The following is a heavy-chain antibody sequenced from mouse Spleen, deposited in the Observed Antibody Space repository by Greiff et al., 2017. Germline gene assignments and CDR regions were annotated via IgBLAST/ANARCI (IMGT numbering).Heavy chain of an antibody. Sequence: EVKVVESGGGLVKPGGSLKLSCAASGFTFSSYAMSWVRQTPEKRLAWVATISSGGSYTYYPDSLKGRFTISVANSKNTRKLQMSSLRPEDTAMYYCARQRAAYDYGSWFAYWGQGTLVTVSA. J-gene: IGHJ3*01. V-gene: IGHV5-9-3*01. CDR3: ARQRAAYDYGSWFAY. D-gene: IGHD2-4*01. CDR2: ISSGGSYT. CDR1: GFTFSSYA.